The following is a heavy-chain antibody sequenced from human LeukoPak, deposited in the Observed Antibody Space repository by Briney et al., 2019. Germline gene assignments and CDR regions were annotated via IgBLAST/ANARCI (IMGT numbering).Heavy chain of an antibody. CDR2: IYHSGST. Sequence: SETLSLTCTVSGGSISSYYWSWIRQPPGKGLEWIGYIYHSGSTYYNPSLKSRVTISVDRSKNQFSLKLSSVTAADTAVYYCARVGIGGSVYWGQGTLVTVSS. CDR1: GGSISSYY. CDR3: ARVGIGGSVY. J-gene: IGHJ4*02. D-gene: IGHD3-10*01. V-gene: IGHV4-59*12.